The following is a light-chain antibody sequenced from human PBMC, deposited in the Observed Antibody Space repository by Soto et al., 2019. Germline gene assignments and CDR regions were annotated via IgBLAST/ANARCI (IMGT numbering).Light chain of an antibody. Sequence: EIVMTQSPATLFVSPGERATLSCRASQSVSSNLAWYQQKPGQAPRLLIYGASTRATGIPARFSGSGSGTEFTLTISSLQSEDFAVYYCQQYNNWLRRLTFGGGTKVDIK. CDR2: GAS. CDR1: QSVSSN. V-gene: IGKV3-15*01. J-gene: IGKJ4*01. CDR3: QQYNNWLRRLT.